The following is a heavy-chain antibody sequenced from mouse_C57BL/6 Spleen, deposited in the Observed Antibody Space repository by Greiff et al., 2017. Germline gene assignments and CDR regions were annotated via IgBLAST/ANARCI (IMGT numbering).Heavy chain of an antibody. V-gene: IGHV1-55*01. CDR1: GYTFTSYW. J-gene: IGHJ4*01. CDR3: ARDYYYGSRDYYAMDY. D-gene: IGHD1-1*01. CDR2: IYPGSGST. Sequence: QVQLQQPGAELVKPGASVKMSCKASGYTFTSYWITWVKQRPGQGLEWIGDIYPGSGSTNYNEKFKSKATLTVDKSSSTAYMQLSSLTSEDSAVYYCARDYYYGSRDYYAMDYWGQGTSVTVSS.